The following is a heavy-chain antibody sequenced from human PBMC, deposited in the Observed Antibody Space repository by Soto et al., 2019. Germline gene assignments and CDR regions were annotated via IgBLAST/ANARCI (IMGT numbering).Heavy chain of an antibody. D-gene: IGHD1-26*01. J-gene: IGHJ6*02. CDR1: GGSFSGYY. CDR2: INHSGST. V-gene: IGHV4-34*01. CDR3: AREGHVGAPLYYYYGMDV. Sequence: PSETLSLTCAVYGGSFSGYYWSWIRRPPGKGLEWIGEINHSGSTNYNPSLKSRVTISVDTSKNQFSLKLSSVTAADTAVYYCAREGHVGAPLYYYYGMDVWGQGTTVTVSS.